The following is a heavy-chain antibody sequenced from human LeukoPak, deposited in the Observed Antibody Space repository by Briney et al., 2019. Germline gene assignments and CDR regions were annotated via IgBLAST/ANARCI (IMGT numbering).Heavy chain of an antibody. V-gene: IGHV3-48*03. D-gene: IGHD3-22*01. CDR1: GFTFSSYE. J-gene: IGHJ4*02. CDR3: ARDPGYDSSGYYGFDY. CDR2: ISSSGSTI. Sequence: YPGGPLRLSCAASGFTFSSYEMNWVRQAPGKGLEWVSYISSSGSTIYYADSVKGRFTISRDNAKNSLYLQMNSLRAEDTAVYYCARDPGYDSSGYYGFDYWGQGTLVTVSS.